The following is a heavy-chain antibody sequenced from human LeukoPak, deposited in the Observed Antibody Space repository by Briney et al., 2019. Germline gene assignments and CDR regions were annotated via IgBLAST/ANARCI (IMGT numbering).Heavy chain of an antibody. V-gene: IGHV3-23*01. J-gene: IGHJ4*02. D-gene: IGHD5-12*01. CDR3: ATDIVATMGVEDY. CDR1: GFTVSSYA. CDR2: ISGSGGST. Sequence: GGSLRLSCAASGFTVSSYAMSWVRQAPGKGLEWVSAISGSGGSTYYADSVKGRFTISRDNSKNTLYLQMNSLRVEDTAVYYCATDIVATMGVEDYWGQGTLVTVSS.